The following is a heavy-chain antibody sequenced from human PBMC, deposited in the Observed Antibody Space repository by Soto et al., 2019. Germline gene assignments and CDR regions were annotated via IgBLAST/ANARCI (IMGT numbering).Heavy chain of an antibody. CDR2: INHSGST. J-gene: IGHJ4*02. CDR1: GGSFSGYY. CDR3: ARGRAQLLWFGESDFDY. Sequence: SETLSLTCAVYGGSFSGYYWSWIRQPPGKGLEWIGEINHSGSTNYNPSLKSRVTISLDTSKNQFSLKLSSVTAADTAVYYCARGRAQLLWFGESDFDYWGQGTLVTVSS. D-gene: IGHD3-10*01. V-gene: IGHV4-34*01.